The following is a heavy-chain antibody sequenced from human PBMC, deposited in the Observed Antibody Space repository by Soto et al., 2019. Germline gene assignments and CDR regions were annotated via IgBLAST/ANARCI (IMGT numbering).Heavy chain of an antibody. CDR2: IYYSGTI. J-gene: IGHJ4*02. Sequence: PSETLSLTCAVSGYSISSSNWWAWIRQSPGKGLEWIGHIYYSGTIYYDPSLKSRVTMSVDTSKYQYSLKLSSVTAVDTAVYYCATIAGTAGRPIAYWALVTLVTVS. CDR3: ATIAGTAGRPIAY. D-gene: IGHD6-13*01. V-gene: IGHV4-28*05. CDR1: GYSISSSNW.